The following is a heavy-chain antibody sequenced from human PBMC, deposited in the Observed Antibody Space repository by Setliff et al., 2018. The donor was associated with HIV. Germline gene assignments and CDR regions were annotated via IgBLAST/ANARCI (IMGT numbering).Heavy chain of an antibody. CDR1: GFTFGDYA. J-gene: IGHJ4*01. V-gene: IGHV3-48*01. Sequence: PGGSLRLSCTASGFTFGDYAMSWVRQAPGKGLEWVSYISMSSHTSVIYSDSVKGRFTISRDNARNSFYLQMNSLRVDDTAVYFCARDKWASGFDFWGHGTLVTV. CDR3: ARDKWASGFDF. CDR2: ISMSSHTSV. D-gene: IGHD1-26*01.